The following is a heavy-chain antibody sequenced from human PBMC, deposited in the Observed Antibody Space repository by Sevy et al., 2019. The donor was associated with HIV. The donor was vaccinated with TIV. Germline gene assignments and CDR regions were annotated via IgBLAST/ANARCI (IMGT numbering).Heavy chain of an antibody. CDR2: INPNSGGT. V-gene: IGHV1-2*02. CDR1: GYTFTGYY. Sequence: ASVKVSCKASGYTFTGYYMHWVRQAPGQGLEWMGWINPNSGGTNYAQIFQGRVTMTRDTSISTAYMELSRLRSDDTAVYYCARDLTMTRFDIWGQGTMVTVSS. CDR3: ARDLTMTRFDI. D-gene: IGHD3-22*01. J-gene: IGHJ3*02.